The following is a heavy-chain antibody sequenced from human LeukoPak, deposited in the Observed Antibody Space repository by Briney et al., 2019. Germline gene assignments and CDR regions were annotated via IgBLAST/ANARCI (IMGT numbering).Heavy chain of an antibody. V-gene: IGHV3-23*01. J-gene: IGHJ6*02. CDR3: AKDPIVVAGDDYDMDV. Sequence: PGGSLRLSCAASGFTFSDYYMSWIRQAPGKGLEWVSAISGSGASTYYADSVKGRFTISRDNSKNTLYLQMNSLRAEDTALYYCAKDPIVVAGDDYDMDVWGQGTTVTVSS. CDR1: GFTFSDYY. D-gene: IGHD6-19*01. CDR2: ISGSGAST.